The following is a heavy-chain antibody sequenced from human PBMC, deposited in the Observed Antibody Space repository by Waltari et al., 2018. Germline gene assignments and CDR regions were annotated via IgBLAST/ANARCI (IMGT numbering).Heavy chain of an antibody. Sequence: QLQLQESGPGLVKPSETLSLTCTVSGGSISSSSYYWGWIRQPPGQGLEWIGSIYYSGSTYYNPSLKSRVTISVDTSKNQFSLKLSSVTAADTAVYYCAREPNYYDSSGYKNYFDYWGQGTLVTVSS. CDR2: IYYSGST. V-gene: IGHV4-39*07. D-gene: IGHD3-22*01. CDR3: AREPNYYDSSGYKNYFDY. CDR1: GGSISSSSYY. J-gene: IGHJ4*02.